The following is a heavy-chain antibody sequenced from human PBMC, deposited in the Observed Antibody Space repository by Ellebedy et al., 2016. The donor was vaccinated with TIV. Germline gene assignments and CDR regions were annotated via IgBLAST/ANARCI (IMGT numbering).Heavy chain of an antibody. CDR1: GYTFANYG. CDR3: ARDGCSSTWCDENWFDP. CDR2: ISAYNGNT. D-gene: IGHD2-2*01. V-gene: IGHV1-18*01. Sequence: ASVKVSXKASGYTFANYGISWVRQAPGHGLEWMGWISAYNGNTKYAQKFQGRVTLTTDTSTSTAYMELRSLRSDDTAVYYCARDGCSSTWCDENWFDPWGQGTLVTVSS. J-gene: IGHJ5*02.